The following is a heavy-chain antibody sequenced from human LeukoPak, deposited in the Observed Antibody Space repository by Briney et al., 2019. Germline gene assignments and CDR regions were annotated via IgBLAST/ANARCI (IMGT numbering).Heavy chain of an antibody. CDR2: IYHSGST. D-gene: IGHD3-10*01. CDR1: GGSISSSNW. J-gene: IGHJ4*02. CDR3: ARSYYGSGSEYYFDY. V-gene: IGHV4-4*02. Sequence: SETLSLTCAVSGGSISSSNWWSWVRQPPGKGLEWIGEIYHSGSTNYNPSLKSRVTMSVDTSKNQFSLKLSSVTAADTAVYYCARSYYGSGSEYYFDYWGQGTLVTVSS.